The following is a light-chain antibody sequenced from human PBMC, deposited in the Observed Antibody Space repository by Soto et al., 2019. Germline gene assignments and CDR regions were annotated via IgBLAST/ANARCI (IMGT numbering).Light chain of an antibody. Sequence: EIVLTQSPGTLSLSPVERVTLSCIASQRVSSSYLAWYQPKPGQAPRLLIFGASIRVTGIPDRFSGSGSGTDFTLTISRLEPEDFAVYYCQQYGSSLGTFGQGTKVDNK. CDR3: QQYGSSLGT. CDR2: GAS. CDR1: QRVSSSY. J-gene: IGKJ1*01. V-gene: IGKV3-20*01.